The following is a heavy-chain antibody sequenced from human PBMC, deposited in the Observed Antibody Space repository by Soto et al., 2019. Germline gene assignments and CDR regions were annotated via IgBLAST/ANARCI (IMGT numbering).Heavy chain of an antibody. CDR1: WHSVSSNSAD. Sequence: PSQTLSLTCAISWHSVSSNSADWNWIRPSPSRGLEWLGRTYYRSKWYNDYAVSVKSRITINPDTSKNQFSLQRNSVTPEDTAVYYCASRGSYRGYGMDVWGQGTTVTVSS. J-gene: IGHJ6*02. CDR3: ASRGSYRGYGMDV. D-gene: IGHD1-26*01. V-gene: IGHV6-1*01. CDR2: TYYRSKWYN.